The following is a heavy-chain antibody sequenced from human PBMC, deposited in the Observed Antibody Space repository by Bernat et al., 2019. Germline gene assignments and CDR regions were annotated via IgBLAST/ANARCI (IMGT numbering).Heavy chain of an antibody. Sequence: QVQLVQSGAEVKKPGSSVKVSCKASGGTFSSYTISWVRQAPGQGLEWMGRIIPILGIANYAQKFQGRVRITADKSTSTAYMELSSLRSEDTAVYYCARDRWAGWEYGMDVWGQGTTVTVSS. D-gene: IGHD1-26*01. CDR3: ARDRWAGWEYGMDV. CDR1: GGTFSSYT. J-gene: IGHJ6*02. V-gene: IGHV1-69*08. CDR2: IIPILGIA.